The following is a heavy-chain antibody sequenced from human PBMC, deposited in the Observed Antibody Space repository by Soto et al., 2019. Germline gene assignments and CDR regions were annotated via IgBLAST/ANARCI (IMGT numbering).Heavy chain of an antibody. V-gene: IGHV1-8*01. D-gene: IGHD3-22*01. CDR3: ARGLDYYDSRGYLFAP. CDR1: GYTFTSYD. Sequence: SVKGYCKASGYTFTSYDSNWVRKATGQGLEWMGWMNPNSGNTGYAQKFQGRVTMTRNTSISTAYMELSSLRSEDTAVYYCARGLDYYDSRGYLFAPWGQGTLVTVSS. CDR2: MNPNSGNT. J-gene: IGHJ5*02.